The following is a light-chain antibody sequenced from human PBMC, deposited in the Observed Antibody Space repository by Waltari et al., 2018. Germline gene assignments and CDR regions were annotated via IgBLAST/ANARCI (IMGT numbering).Light chain of an antibody. J-gene: IGKJ1*01. V-gene: IGKV3-11*01. CDR1: LSVSNY. Sequence: DIVLTQSPATLSLSPGERALLSCRASLSVSNYVAWYQQKPVQAPVILISDASNRASGIPARFSGRGSGTEFTLIISSLEPEDFATYYCQQRTKWPRTFGQGT. CDR3: QQRTKWPRT. CDR2: DAS.